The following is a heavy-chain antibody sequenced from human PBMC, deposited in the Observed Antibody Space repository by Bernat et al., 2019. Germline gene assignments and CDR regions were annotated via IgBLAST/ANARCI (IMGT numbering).Heavy chain of an antibody. V-gene: IGHV3-74*01. CDR2: INGDGSIT. CDR3: VRSVSGAAGFFDY. Sequence: EVKLVESGGGLIQPGGSLRLPCAASGFTFSADWMHWVRQVPGKGLVWASRINGDGSITDYADYVKGRFTISRDNAKNTLYLQMNSLRVEDTAVYYCVRSVSGAAGFFDYWGPGSLVTVSS. J-gene: IGHJ4*02. D-gene: IGHD5/OR15-5a*01. CDR1: GFTFSADW.